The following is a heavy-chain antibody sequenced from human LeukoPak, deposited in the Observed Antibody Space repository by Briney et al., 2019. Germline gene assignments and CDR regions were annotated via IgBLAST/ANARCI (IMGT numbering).Heavy chain of an antibody. CDR3: AKAAGTDYYYYYYMDV. CDR2: IRSKANKYAA. CDR1: GFTFSGSA. D-gene: IGHD6-13*01. J-gene: IGHJ6*03. V-gene: IGHV3-73*01. Sequence: PGGSLRLSYAASGFTFSGSAMNWVRQASGKGLEWVGRIRSKANKYAAEYAVSVNGRFTISRDDSKNMAYLQMNSLKPEDTAVYYCAKAAGTDYYYYYYMDVWGKGTTVTVSS.